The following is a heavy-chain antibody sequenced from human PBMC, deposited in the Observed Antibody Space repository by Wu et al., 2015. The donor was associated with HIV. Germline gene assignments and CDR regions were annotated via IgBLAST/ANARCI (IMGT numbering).Heavy chain of an antibody. CDR2: IVVGSGNT. Sequence: QLVQSGPEVKKPGTSVKVSCKASGFTFTSSAMQWVRQARGQRLEWIGWIVVGSGNTNYAQKFQERVTITRDMSTSTAYMELSSLRSEDTAVYYCATTFQQQLVWDLDYYGMDVVGPRDHGHRLL. CDR1: GFTFTSSA. CDR3: ATTFQQQLVWDLDYYGMDV. D-gene: IGHD6-13*01. V-gene: IGHV1-58*02. J-gene: IGHJ6*02.